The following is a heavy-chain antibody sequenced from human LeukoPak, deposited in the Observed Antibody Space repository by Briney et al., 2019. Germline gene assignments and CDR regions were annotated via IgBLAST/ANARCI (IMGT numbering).Heavy chain of an antibody. D-gene: IGHD3-22*01. CDR3: ASGPRSITMIVVVNSYGMDV. CDR2: ISSSGSTI. CDR1: GFTFSSYE. J-gene: IGHJ6*02. Sequence: PGGSLRLSCAASGFTFSSYEMNWVRQVPGKGLEWVSYISSSGSTIYYADSVKGRFTISRDNAKNSLYLQMNSLRAEDTAVYYCASGPRSITMIVVVNSYGMDVWGQGTTVTVSS. V-gene: IGHV3-48*03.